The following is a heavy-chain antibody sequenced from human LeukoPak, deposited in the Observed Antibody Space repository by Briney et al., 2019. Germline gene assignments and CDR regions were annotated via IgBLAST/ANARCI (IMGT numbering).Heavy chain of an antibody. J-gene: IGHJ4*02. V-gene: IGHV3-30*03. CDR2: ISYDGSNK. CDR1: GFTFSSYG. CDR3: ARGWGFGQLVAY. D-gene: IGHD6-6*01. Sequence: GGSLRLSCAASGFTFSSYGMHWVRRAPGKGLEWVAVISYDGSNKYYADSVKGRFTISRDNAKNSLYLQMNSLRAEDTAVYYCARGWGFGQLVAYWGQGTLVTVPS.